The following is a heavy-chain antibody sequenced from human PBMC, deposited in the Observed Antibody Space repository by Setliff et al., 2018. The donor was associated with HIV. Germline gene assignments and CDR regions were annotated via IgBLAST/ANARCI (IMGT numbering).Heavy chain of an antibody. CDR3: AGDYAGSGRPFDY. Sequence: TLSLTCSASGDSVSSSPYYWSWIRQPAGKGLEWIGRFDSTGSPDYNPSLKSRVTISIDTSKNHFSLKLSSVTAADTAVYFCAGDYAGSGRPFDYWGQGTLVTVSS. CDR1: GDSVSSSPYY. CDR2: FDSTGSP. V-gene: IGHV4-61*02. D-gene: IGHD2-15*01. J-gene: IGHJ4*02.